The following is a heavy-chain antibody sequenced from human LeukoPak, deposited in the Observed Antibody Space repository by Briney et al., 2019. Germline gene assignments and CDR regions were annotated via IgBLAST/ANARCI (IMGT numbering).Heavy chain of an antibody. CDR1: GFTFSSYW. Sequence: PGGSLRLSCAASGFTFSSYWMHWVRQAPGKGLVWDSRINSDGSSTSYADSVKGRFTISRDNAKNTLYLQMNSLRAEDTAVYYCARGSYYYDSSGWYGMDVWGQGTTVTVSS. CDR3: ARGSYYYDSSGWYGMDV. CDR2: INSDGSST. V-gene: IGHV3-74*01. D-gene: IGHD3-22*01. J-gene: IGHJ6*02.